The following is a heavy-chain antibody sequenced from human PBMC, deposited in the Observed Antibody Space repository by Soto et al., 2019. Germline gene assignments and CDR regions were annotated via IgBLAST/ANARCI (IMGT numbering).Heavy chain of an antibody. CDR2: IYYSGST. V-gene: IGHV4-39*01. Sequence: SETLSLTCTVSGGSISSSSYYWGWIRQPPGKGLEWIGSIYYSGSTYYNPSLKSRVTISVDTSKNQFSLKLSSVTAADTAVYYCARSLGLTGPPSYDYDILTGETNYYYYGMDVWGQGTTVTVSS. D-gene: IGHD3-9*01. CDR3: ARSLGLTGPPSYDYDILTGETNYYYYGMDV. CDR1: GGSISSSSYY. J-gene: IGHJ6*02.